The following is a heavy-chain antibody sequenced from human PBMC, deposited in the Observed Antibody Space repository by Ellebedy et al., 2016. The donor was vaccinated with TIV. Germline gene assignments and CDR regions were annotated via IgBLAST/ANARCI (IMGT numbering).Heavy chain of an antibody. D-gene: IGHD1-26*01. V-gene: IGHV1-69*06. CDR2: IIPIFGSP. J-gene: IGHJ4*02. CDR3: ARDWDFNYFDY. CDR1: GDTFSLYA. Sequence: AASVKVSCKASGDTFSLYALSSVRQAPGQGLAWMGGIIPIFGSPNYAQKFQGRVTITADKSTSTAYMELSSLRSEDTAVYFCARDWDFNYFDYWGQGTLVTVSS.